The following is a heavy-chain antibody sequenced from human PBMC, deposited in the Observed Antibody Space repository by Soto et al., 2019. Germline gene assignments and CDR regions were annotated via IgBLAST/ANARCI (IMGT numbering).Heavy chain of an antibody. D-gene: IGHD4-4*01. Sequence: EVQLVESGGGLVQPGGSLRLSCAASGFTFSSYEMNWVRQAPGKGLEWVSYISSSGSTIYYADSVKGRFTISRDNAKNSLYLQMNSLRAEDTAVYYCARGSARSPPLDYSPAPWGQGTLVTVSS. CDR1: GFTFSSYE. CDR2: ISSSGSTI. CDR3: ARGSARSPPLDYSPAP. J-gene: IGHJ5*02. V-gene: IGHV3-48*03.